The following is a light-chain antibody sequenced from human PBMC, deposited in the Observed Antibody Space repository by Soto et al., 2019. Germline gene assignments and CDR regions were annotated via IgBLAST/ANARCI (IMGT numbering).Light chain of an antibody. CDR3: QEYYGSSWT. CDR2: LAS. V-gene: IGKV4-1*01. Sequence: DIVMNQSPDSLAVSLVERANINCKSSQSVVYRSTNKNYLAWSQQTPGQPPKLLIYLASTRESGVPDRFSGSGSGTDFTLTISSLQAEDVAVYYCQEYYGSSWTCGRWTKVEIK. CDR1: QSVVYRSTNKNY. J-gene: IGKJ1*01.